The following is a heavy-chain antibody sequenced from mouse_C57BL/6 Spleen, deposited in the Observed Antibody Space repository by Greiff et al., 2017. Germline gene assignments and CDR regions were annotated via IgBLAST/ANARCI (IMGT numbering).Heavy chain of an antibody. CDR2: ISSGSSTI. CDR1: GFTFSDYG. CDR3: ARAGLNY. Sequence: EVHLVESGGGLVKPGGSLKLSCAASGFTFSDYGMHWVRQAPEKGLEWVAYISSGSSTIYYADTVKGRFTISRDNAKNTLFLHMTSLRSEDTAMYYCARAGLNYWGQGTTLTVSS. V-gene: IGHV5-17*01. J-gene: IGHJ2*01.